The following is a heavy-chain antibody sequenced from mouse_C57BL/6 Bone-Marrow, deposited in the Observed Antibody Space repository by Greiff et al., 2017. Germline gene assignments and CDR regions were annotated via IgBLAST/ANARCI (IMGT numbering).Heavy chain of an antibody. CDR3: ARGGAGDY. Sequence: DVMLVESGGGLVKPGGSLKLSCAASGFTFSSYAMSWVRQTSEKRLEWVATISDGGSYTYYPDNVKGRFTISRDNAKNNLYLQMSHLKSEDTAMYYCARGGAGDYWGQGTTLTVSS. CDR2: ISDGGSYT. V-gene: IGHV5-4*03. J-gene: IGHJ2*01. CDR1: GFTFSSYA.